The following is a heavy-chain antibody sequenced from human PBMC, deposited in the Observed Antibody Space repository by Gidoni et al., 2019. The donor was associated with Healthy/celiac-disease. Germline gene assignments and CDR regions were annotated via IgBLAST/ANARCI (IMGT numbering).Heavy chain of an antibody. CDR2: SYYSGST. CDR1: GGSISSSSYY. D-gene: IGHD4-17*01. CDR3: ARHEDYGDRTDFDY. V-gene: IGHV4-39*01. Sequence: QLQLQESGPGLVKPSETMSLTCTVPGGSISSSSYYWGWIRPPPGKVLEWFGSSYYSGSTYYNPSLKGRVTISVDTSKNQFSLKLSSVTAADTAVYYCARHEDYGDRTDFDYWGQGTLVTVSS. J-gene: IGHJ4*02.